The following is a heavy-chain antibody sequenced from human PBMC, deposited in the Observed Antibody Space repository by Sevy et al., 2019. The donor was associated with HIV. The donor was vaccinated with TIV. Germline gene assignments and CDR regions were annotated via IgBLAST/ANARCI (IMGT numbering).Heavy chain of an antibody. CDR3: ARLTNSGWYKIDY. J-gene: IGHJ4*02. D-gene: IGHD6-19*01. V-gene: IGHV4-39*01. Sequence: SETLSLTCTVSGGCMSGNTYYWGWIRQPPGKGLEWIGNVYNGGSTYYNPSLKSRLTLWVDTSRNQFSLKLRSVTAADTAVYYCARLTNSGWYKIDYWGQGPLVTVSS. CDR1: GGCMSGNTYY. CDR2: VYNGGST.